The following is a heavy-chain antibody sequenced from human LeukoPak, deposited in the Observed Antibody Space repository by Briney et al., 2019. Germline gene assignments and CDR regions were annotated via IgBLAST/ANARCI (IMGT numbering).Heavy chain of an antibody. CDR2: INHSGST. CDR1: GGSFSGYY. D-gene: IGHD3-16*02. V-gene: IGHV4-34*01. J-gene: IGHJ4*02. CDR3: ARGSWDYVWGSYRSSFDY. Sequence: SETLSLTCAVYGGSFSGYYWSWIRQPPGKGLEWIGEINHSGSTNYNPSLKSRVTISVDTSKNQFSLKLSSVTAADTAVYYYARGSWDYVWGSYRSSFDYWGQGTLVTVSS.